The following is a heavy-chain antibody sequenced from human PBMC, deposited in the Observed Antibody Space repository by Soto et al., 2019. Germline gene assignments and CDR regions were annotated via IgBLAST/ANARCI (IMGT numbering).Heavy chain of an antibody. Sequence: PSETLSLTCAVSGGSISSGGYSWSWIRQPPRKGLERIGYIYHSGSTYYNTSLKSRVTISVYRSKTQFSLKLDSVTAADTAVYYCARGMTTVTTLDY. D-gene: IGHD4-17*01. V-gene: IGHV4-30-2*01. J-gene: IGHJ4*01. CDR2: IYHSGST. CDR3: ARGMTTVTTLDY. CDR1: GGSISSGGYS.